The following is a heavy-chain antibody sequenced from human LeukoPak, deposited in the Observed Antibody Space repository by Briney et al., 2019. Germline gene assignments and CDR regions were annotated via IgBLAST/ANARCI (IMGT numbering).Heavy chain of an antibody. Sequence: PSETLSLTCTVSGGSISSYYWSWIRQPPGKGPEWIGYIYCSGSTNYNPSLKSRVTISVDTSKNQFSLKLSSVTAADTAVYYCARFSCSGGSCYPRGIDYWGQGTLVTVSS. CDR1: GGSISSYY. CDR3: ARFSCSGGSCYPRGIDY. CDR2: IYCSGST. V-gene: IGHV4-59*01. D-gene: IGHD2-15*01. J-gene: IGHJ4*02.